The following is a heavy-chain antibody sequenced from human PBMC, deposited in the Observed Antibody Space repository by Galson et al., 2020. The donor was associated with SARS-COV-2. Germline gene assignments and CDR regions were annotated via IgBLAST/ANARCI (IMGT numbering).Heavy chain of an antibody. CDR2: ISAQTGNT. V-gene: IGHV1-18*01. Sequence: ASVKVSSKASGYTFSSYGVSWARQAPGQGLEWMGWISAQTGNTAYAQNLQGRVTLTTDKSTSTAYMELRSLTSDDTAVYYCARDRLGYCTGGVCYRSDYWGQGTLVTVSS. D-gene: IGHD2-8*02. CDR3: ARDRLGYCTGGVCYRSDY. CDR1: GYTFSSYG. J-gene: IGHJ4*02.